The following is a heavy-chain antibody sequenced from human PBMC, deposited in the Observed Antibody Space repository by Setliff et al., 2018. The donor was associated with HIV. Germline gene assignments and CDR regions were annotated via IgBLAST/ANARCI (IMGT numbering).Heavy chain of an antibody. CDR3: ASGYGSGSYPGD. V-gene: IGHV4-59*12. CDR2: VYYTGST. J-gene: IGHJ4*02. CDR1: GYSIDTYY. D-gene: IGHD3-10*01. Sequence: SETLSLTCAVSGYSIDTYYWSWVRQPPGKGLECIGYVYYTGSTNYNPSFKSRVTISVDTSKNQFSLKLSSVTAADTAVYYCASGYGSGSYPGDWGQGTLVTVSS.